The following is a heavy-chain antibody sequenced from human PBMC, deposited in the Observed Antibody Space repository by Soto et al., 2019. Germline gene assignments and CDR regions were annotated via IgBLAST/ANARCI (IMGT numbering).Heavy chain of an antibody. CDR2: INPSGGTA. J-gene: IGHJ4*02. V-gene: IGHV1-46*01. CDR3: AREGSYYFDSRNDY. Sequence: QVQLVQPGAEVKRPGASVKISCEASGYTFSNHYIHWVRQAPGQGLEWIGIINPSGGTASNAQKFQGRVTMTRDTSASTAYLMLSSLTSGDTAVYYCAREGSYYFDSRNDYWGQGTLVTVSS. CDR1: GYTFSNHY. D-gene: IGHD3-22*01.